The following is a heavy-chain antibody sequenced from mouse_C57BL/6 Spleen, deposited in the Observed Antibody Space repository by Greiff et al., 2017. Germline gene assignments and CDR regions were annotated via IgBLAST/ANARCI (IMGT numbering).Heavy chain of an antibody. J-gene: IGHJ4*01. CDR3: ARAYAMDY. Sequence: SGGGLVKPGGSLKLSCAASGFTFSDYGMHWVRQAPEKGLEWVAYISSGGSTIYYADTVKGRFTISRDNAKNTLFLQMTSLRSEDTAMYYCARAYAMDYWGQGTSVTVSS. V-gene: IGHV5-17*01. CDR1: GFTFSDYG. CDR2: ISSGGSTI.